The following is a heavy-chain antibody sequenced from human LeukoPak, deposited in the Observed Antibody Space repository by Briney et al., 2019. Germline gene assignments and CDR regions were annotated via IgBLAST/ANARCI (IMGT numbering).Heavy chain of an antibody. Sequence: SETLSLTCAVSGGSISTVNWWSWVRQPPGKGLEWIGEIYHSGNANYNPSLKSRVTISVDKSKNQFSLKLSSVTAADTAVYYCARTYCIGGICYESFDCWGQGTLVTVSS. D-gene: IGHD2-15*01. CDR1: GGSISTVNW. J-gene: IGHJ4*02. CDR2: IYHSGNA. V-gene: IGHV4-4*02. CDR3: ARTYCIGGICYESFDC.